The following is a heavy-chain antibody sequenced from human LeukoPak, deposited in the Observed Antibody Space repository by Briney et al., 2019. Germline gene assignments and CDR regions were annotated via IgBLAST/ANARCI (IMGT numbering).Heavy chain of an antibody. CDR3: AKKPQPQYQLLSAVDY. V-gene: IGHV3-23*01. CDR1: GFTFSSYA. J-gene: IGHJ4*02. CDR2: ISGSGGST. D-gene: IGHD2-2*01. Sequence: GGSLRLSCAASGFTFSSYAMSWVRQAPGKGLEWVSAISGSGGSTYYADSVKGRLTISRDNSKNTLYLQMNSLRAEDTAVYYCAKKPQPQYQLLSAVDYWGQGTLVTVSS.